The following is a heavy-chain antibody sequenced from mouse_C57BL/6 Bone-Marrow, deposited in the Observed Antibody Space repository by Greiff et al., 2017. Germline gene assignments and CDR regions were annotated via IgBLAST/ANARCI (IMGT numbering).Heavy chain of an antibody. J-gene: IGHJ4*01. V-gene: IGHV1-20*01. CDR3: ARLRYYGSSYYYAMDY. Sequence: EVKLMESGPELVKPGDSVKISCKASGYSFTGYFMNWVMQSHGKSLEWIGRINPYNGDTFYNQKLKGKATLTVDKSSSTAHMELRSLTSEDSAVYYCARLRYYGSSYYYAMDYWGQGTSVTVSS. CDR2: INPYNGDT. D-gene: IGHD1-1*01. CDR1: GYSFTGYF.